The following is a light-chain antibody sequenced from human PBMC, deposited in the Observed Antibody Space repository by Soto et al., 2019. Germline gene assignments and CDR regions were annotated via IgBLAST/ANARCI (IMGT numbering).Light chain of an antibody. CDR3: QQYDTSPMYT. J-gene: IGKJ2*01. CDR1: QSVSSSY. Sequence: EIVLTQSPGTLSLSPGERASLSCRASQSVSSSYLAWYQQKPGQAPRLLIHDASSRATGIPDRFGGSGSGTDFTLTISRLEPEDFAVYYCQQYDTSPMYTCGQGTKLEIK. CDR2: DAS. V-gene: IGKV3-20*01.